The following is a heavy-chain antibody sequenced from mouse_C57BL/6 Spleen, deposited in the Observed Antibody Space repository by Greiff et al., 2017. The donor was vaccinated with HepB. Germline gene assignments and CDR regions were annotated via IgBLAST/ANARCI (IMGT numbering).Heavy chain of an antibody. Sequence: QVQLQQSGAELVKPGASVKISCKASGYAFSSYWMNWVKQRPGKGLAWIGQIYPGDGDTNYNGKFKGKATLTADKSSSTAYMQLSSLTSEDSAVYFCARQDYGSSYFDYWGQGTTLTVAS. CDR1: GYAFSSYW. D-gene: IGHD1-1*01. CDR3: ARQDYGSSYFDY. CDR2: IYPGDGDT. J-gene: IGHJ2*01. V-gene: IGHV1-80*01.